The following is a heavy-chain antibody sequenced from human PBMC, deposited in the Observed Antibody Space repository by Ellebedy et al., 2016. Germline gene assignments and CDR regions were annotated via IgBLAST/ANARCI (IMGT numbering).Heavy chain of an antibody. CDR3: AKGPEQWLIKSGGFED. CDR1: GFTFSTSP. CDR2: ISFDGGDK. Sequence: GESLKISCAASGFTFSTSPMHWVRQTPGKGLEWVAFISFDGGDKYYADSVKGRFTISRDNSKNTLYLQMNSLRVEDTAVYYCAKGPEQWLIKSGGFEDWGQGTLVTVSS. D-gene: IGHD6-19*01. J-gene: IGHJ4*02. V-gene: IGHV3-30-3*01.